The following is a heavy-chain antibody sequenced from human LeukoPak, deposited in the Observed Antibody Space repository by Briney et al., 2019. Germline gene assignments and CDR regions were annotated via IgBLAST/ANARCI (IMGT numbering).Heavy chain of an antibody. CDR1: GFTFSDSY. Sequence: GGSLRLSCAASGFTFSDSYMSWIRLAPGKGLEWLSYISSSSTYTNYADSVKGRFTISRDNAKKSLFLQMNSLRDVDTAVYYCARGPDFYGSGSFYNPRDFDSWGQGTLVTVSS. CDR3: ARGPDFYGSGSFYNPRDFDS. CDR2: ISSSSTYT. D-gene: IGHD3-10*01. V-gene: IGHV3-11*06. J-gene: IGHJ4*02.